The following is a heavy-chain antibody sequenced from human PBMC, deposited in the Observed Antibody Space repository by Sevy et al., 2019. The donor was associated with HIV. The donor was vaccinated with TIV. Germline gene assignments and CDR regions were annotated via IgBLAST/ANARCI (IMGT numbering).Heavy chain of an antibody. J-gene: IGHJ4*02. CDR1: GFTFSNYW. CDR3: ARVGPAYCGGDCYSDFDY. D-gene: IGHD2-21*02. Sequence: GGSLRLSCAASGFTFSNYWMHRVRQAPGKGLVWVSRTNTDGSGTSYADSVKGRFTISRDNAKNTLYLQMNSLRAEDTAVYYCARVGPAYCGGDCYSDFDYWGQGTLVTVSS. CDR2: TNTDGSGT. V-gene: IGHV3-74*01.